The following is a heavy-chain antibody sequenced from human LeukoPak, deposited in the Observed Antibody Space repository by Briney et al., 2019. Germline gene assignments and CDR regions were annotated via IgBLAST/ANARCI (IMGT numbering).Heavy chain of an antibody. Sequence: GGSLRLSCAASGFTFSSYSMNWVRQAPGKGLEWVAVISYDGSSEDYADSVKGRFTISRDNSKNTLYLEMNSLRSEDTAVYYCAKEEYSYGANGHDGLTFWGQGTVVTVS. CDR1: GFTFSSYS. CDR3: AKEEYSYGANGHDGLTF. D-gene: IGHD5-18*01. CDR2: ISYDGSSE. J-gene: IGHJ3*01. V-gene: IGHV3-30*18.